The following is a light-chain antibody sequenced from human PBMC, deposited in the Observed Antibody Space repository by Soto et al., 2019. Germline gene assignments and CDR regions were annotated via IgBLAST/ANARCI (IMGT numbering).Light chain of an antibody. Sequence: DIPMTQSPSSLSASVGDRVTITCRASQSISSYLNWYQQKPGKAPKLLIYAASSLQSEVPSRFSGSGSGTDFTLTISSLQPEDFATYYCQQSYSTPLTFGGGTKVEIK. J-gene: IGKJ4*01. CDR3: QQSYSTPLT. CDR2: AAS. CDR1: QSISSY. V-gene: IGKV1-39*01.